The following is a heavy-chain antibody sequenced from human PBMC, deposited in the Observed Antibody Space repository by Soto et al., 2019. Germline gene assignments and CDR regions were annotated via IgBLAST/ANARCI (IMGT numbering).Heavy chain of an antibody. Sequence: ASVKVSCKASGYTFTSYYMHWVRQAPGQGLEWMGIINPSGGSTSYAQKFQGRVTMTTDTSTSTAYMELRSLRSDDTAVYYCARDVSGIAAAGDFDYWGQGTLVTVSS. CDR3: ARDVSGIAAAGDFDY. J-gene: IGHJ4*02. D-gene: IGHD6-13*01. CDR2: INPSGGST. CDR1: GYTFTSYY. V-gene: IGHV1-46*01.